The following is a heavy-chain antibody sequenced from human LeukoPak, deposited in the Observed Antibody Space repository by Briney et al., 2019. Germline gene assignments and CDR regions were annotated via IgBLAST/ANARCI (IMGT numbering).Heavy chain of an antibody. J-gene: IGHJ3*02. CDR1: GFTFSSYA. CDR2: ISYDGSNK. V-gene: IGHV3-30-3*01. CDR3: AREEMATIWSSNRNAFDI. Sequence: GRSLRLSCAASGFTFSSYAMHWVRQAPGKGLEWVAVISYDGSNKYYADSVKGRFTISRDNSKNTLYLQMNSLRAEDTAVYYCAREEMATIWSSNRNAFDIWGQGTMVTLSS. D-gene: IGHD5-24*01.